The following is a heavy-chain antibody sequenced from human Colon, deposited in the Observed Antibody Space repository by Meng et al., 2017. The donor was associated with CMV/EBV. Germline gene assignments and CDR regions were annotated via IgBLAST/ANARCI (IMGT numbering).Heavy chain of an antibody. CDR2: MNNRGST. V-gene: IGHV4-34*01. CDR1: GASFSGYH. CDR3: GCWSASNRVEY. D-gene: IGHD2/OR15-2a*01. Sequence: GSLRLSCAVYGASFSGYHWTWVRQPPGKGLEWIGEMNNRGSTTYSPSLKSRLTISVDTSKKQLSLRLTSMTAADTAVYYCGCWSASNRVEYWGQGTLVTVSS. J-gene: IGHJ4*02.